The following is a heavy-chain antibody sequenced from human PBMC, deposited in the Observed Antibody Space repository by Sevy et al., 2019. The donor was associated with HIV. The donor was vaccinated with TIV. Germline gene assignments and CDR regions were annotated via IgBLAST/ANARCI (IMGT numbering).Heavy chain of an antibody. CDR3: ARHCSSTSCSHAFDI. CDR2: INHSGST. CDR1: GGSFSGYY. Sequence: SETLSLTCAVYGGSFSGYYWSWIRQPPGKGLEWIGEINHSGSTNYNPSLKSRLTISGDTSKNQFSLKLSSVTAADTAVYYCARHCSSTSCSHAFDIWGQGTMVTASS. D-gene: IGHD2-2*01. V-gene: IGHV4-34*01. J-gene: IGHJ3*02.